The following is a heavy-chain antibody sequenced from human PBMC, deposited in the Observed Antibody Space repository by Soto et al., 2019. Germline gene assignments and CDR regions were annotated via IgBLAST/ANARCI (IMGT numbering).Heavy chain of an antibody. CDR2: ISYDGSNK. V-gene: IGHV3-30*18. J-gene: IGHJ6*02. CDR3: AKDGASYYYYGMDV. CDR1: GFTFSRYG. Sequence: HPGGSLRLSCAASGFTFSRYGMHWVRQAPGKGLEWVAVISYDGSNKYYADSVKGRFTISRGNSKNTLYLQMNSLRAEDTAVYYCAKDGASYYYYGMDVWGQGTTVTVSS. D-gene: IGHD3-10*01.